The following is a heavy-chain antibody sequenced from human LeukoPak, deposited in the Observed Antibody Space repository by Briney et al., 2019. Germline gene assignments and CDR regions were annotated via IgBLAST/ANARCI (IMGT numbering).Heavy chain of an antibody. V-gene: IGHV4-59*01. J-gene: IGHJ4*02. CDR3: AREMGCSSTSCYGGIDY. CDR1: GDSISSYY. D-gene: IGHD2-2*01. CDR2: IYYSGST. Sequence: SETLFLTCTVSGDSISSYYWSWIRQPPGKGLEWIGYIYYSGSTNYNPSLKSRVTISVDTSKNQFSLKLSAVTAADTAVYYCAREMGCSSTSCYGGIDYWGQGTLVTVSS.